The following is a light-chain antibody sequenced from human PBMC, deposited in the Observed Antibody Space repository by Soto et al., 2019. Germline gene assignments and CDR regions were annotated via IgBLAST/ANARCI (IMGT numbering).Light chain of an antibody. CDR1: SSDVGYYDY. Sequence: QSVLTQPPSASGFPGQSVTISCTGTSSDVGYYDYVSWYQQHPGKAPKLVIYEVTKRPSGVPDRVSASKSGNTASLTVSGLRADDEAYYYCSSYAGSNNFVFGSGTKVTVL. CDR3: SSYAGSNNFV. V-gene: IGLV2-8*01. CDR2: EVT. J-gene: IGLJ1*01.